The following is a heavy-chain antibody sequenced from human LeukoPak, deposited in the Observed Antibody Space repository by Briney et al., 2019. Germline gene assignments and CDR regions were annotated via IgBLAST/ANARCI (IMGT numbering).Heavy chain of an antibody. V-gene: IGHV3-48*04. CDR3: ARDPMVRGVRVHWFDP. D-gene: IGHD3-10*01. J-gene: IGHJ5*02. Sequence: GGSLRLSCAASGFTFSSYSMNWVRQAPGKGLEWVSYISSSSSTIYYADSVKGRFTISRDNAKNSLYLQMNSLRAEDTAVYYCARDPMVRGVRVHWFDPWAREPWSPSPQ. CDR2: ISSSSSTI. CDR1: GFTFSSYS.